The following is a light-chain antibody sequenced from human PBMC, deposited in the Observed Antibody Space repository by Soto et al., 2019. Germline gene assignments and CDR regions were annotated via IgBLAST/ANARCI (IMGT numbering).Light chain of an antibody. V-gene: IGKV3-20*01. Sequence: EIVLTQSPGTLSLSPGERATLSCRASQSVDSKDLAWYQQKPGQAPRNLIFAASSRATGIPDRFSGSGSGTDFTLTISRLEPGDFAVYYCQQYGYPSWTFGQGTKVEIK. CDR1: QSVDSKD. J-gene: IGKJ1*01. CDR3: QQYGYPSWT. CDR2: AAS.